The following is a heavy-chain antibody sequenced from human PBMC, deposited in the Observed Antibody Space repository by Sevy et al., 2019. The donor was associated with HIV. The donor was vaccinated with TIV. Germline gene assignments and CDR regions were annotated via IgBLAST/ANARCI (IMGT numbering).Heavy chain of an antibody. CDR2: NSFDGSTN. D-gene: IGHD3-22*01. Sequence: GGSLRLSCVVSEFIFRASVMHWVRQAPGKGLEWVALNSFDGSTNFNGDSMKGRFTVSRDNSKNTLYLKMNSLRDDDTDLYYCAREGHSSGRAGIFNIWGPGTMVTVSS. CDR3: AREGHSSGRAGIFNI. J-gene: IGHJ3*02. CDR1: EFIFRASV. V-gene: IGHV3-30*04.